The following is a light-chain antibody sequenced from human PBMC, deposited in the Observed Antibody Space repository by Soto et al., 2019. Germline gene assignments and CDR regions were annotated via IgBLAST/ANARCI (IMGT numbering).Light chain of an antibody. V-gene: IGKV1-5*03. CDR2: KTC. CDR3: QQYNSYSRT. CDR1: QSISSW. J-gene: IGKJ1*01. Sequence: DIKMTQSTSTLSASVGDRVTITCRASQSISSWLAWYQQKPGKAPKLLIYKTCSLESGGPSRFSGSGSGTEFTLTISSLQPDDFATYYCQQYNSYSRTFGQGTKVEIK.